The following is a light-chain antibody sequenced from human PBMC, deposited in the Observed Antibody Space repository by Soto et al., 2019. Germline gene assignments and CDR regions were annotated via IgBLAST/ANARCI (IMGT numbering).Light chain of an antibody. Sequence: QSVLTQPPSVSEAPRQRVTISCSGSSSNIGNNAVNWYQQLPGKAPKLLIYYDDLLPSGVSDRFSGSKSGTSASLAIRGLQSEDEAEYYCAAWDDSLNGGVFGGGTKVTVL. CDR2: YDD. CDR3: AAWDDSLNGGV. V-gene: IGLV1-36*01. CDR1: SSNIGNNA. J-gene: IGLJ3*02.